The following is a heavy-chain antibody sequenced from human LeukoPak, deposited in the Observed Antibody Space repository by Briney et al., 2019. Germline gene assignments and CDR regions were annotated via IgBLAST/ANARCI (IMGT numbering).Heavy chain of an antibody. D-gene: IGHD3-22*01. V-gene: IGHV3-33*01. Sequence: GRSLRLSCAASGFSFSTYGIHWVRQAPGKGLEWVAVYWHGESNEDYVDSVKGRFTVSRDNAKNTMYLQMNSLRAEDTAVYYCARERNVGSGYQDAFDIWGHGTMVTVSS. CDR3: ARERNVGSGYQDAFDI. CDR1: GFSFSTYG. J-gene: IGHJ3*02. CDR2: YWHGESNE.